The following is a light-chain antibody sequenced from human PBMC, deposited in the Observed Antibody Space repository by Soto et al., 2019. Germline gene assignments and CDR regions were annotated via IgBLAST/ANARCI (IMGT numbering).Light chain of an antibody. V-gene: IGKV1-5*03. J-gene: IGKJ1*01. CDR3: QQYNSYWT. Sequence: DIQMTQSPSTLSASVGDRVTITCRASQSISSWLAWNQQKPGKAPKLLTYKASSLESGAPSRFSGSGSGTEFTLTISSLQPDDFATYYCQQYNSYWTFGQGTKVEIK. CDR2: KAS. CDR1: QSISSW.